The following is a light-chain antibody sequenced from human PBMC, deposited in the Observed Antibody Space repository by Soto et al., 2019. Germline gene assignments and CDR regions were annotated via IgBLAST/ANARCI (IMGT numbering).Light chain of an antibody. CDR1: SSDVVSSNL. CDR2: EGA. J-gene: IGLJ1*01. Sequence: QSALTQPASVSGSPGQSITISCTGTSSDVVSSNLVSWYQQHPHRAPKLIIYEGARRPSGVSGRFSASMSGNTASLRISGLQAEDEADYYCCSFAPFTTSYVFGTGTKVTV. V-gene: IGLV2-23*01. CDR3: CSFAPFTTSYV.